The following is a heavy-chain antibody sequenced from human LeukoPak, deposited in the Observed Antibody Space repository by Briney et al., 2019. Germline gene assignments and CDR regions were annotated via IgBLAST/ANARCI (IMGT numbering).Heavy chain of an antibody. J-gene: IGHJ4*02. V-gene: IGHV4-59*11. CDR1: GASISGHY. CDR3: ARGPTGDGYGSYFDY. Sequence: SETLSLTCTVSGASISGHYGSCIRQPPGKGLEWIVYLYHSGRTNYNPSLKSRVTISIATSKKQFSLKLSSVTAADTAVYYCARGPTGDGYGSYFDYWGQGTLVTVSS. D-gene: IGHD5-24*01. CDR2: LYHSGRT.